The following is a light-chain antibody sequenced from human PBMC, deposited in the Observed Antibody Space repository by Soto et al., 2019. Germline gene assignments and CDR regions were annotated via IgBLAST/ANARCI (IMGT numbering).Light chain of an antibody. CDR1: QGITNY. V-gene: IGKV3D-11*01. J-gene: IGKJ2*01. Sequence: EVVLTQSPATLSLSPGERATLSCGASQGITNYLAWFQQKTGQAPRLLLYDASNRATGVPARFSGSGSGTDFTLTISSLEPEDFAVYYCQHRRTLGQGTKLEIK. CDR3: QHRRT. CDR2: DAS.